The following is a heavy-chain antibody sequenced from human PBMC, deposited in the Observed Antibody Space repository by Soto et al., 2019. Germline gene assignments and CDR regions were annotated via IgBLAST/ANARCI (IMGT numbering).Heavy chain of an antibody. V-gene: IGHV4-59*02. CDR3: ARTPETRDGLDP. J-gene: IGHJ5*02. CDR1: GASVSSYY. Sequence: QVQLQQSGPGLVRPSETLSLSCSVSGASVSSYYWGWVRQPPGKGLEWIGYIYYIGAYNYNPSLKSRVTISVDTSKHQFSPKLTSVTAADAAVYYCARTPETRDGLDPWGQGTRVTVSS. CDR2: IYYIGAY. D-gene: IGHD1-7*01.